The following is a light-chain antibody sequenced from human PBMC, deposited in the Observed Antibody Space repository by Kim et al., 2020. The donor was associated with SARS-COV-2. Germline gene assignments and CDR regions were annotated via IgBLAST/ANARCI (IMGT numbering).Light chain of an antibody. CDR3: QAWDSITTV. V-gene: IGLV3-1*01. J-gene: IGLJ2*01. CDR1: RLGNKY. Sequence: SVSPGQTASITCSGDRLGNKYVCWYQQKPGQSPVVVIYQDTQRTSGIPERFSGSNSGNTATLTISGTQAMDEADYYCQAWDSITTVFGGGTQLTVL. CDR2: QDT.